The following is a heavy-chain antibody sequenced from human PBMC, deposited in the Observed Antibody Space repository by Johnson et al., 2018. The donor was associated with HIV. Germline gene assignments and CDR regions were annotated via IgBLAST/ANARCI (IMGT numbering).Heavy chain of an antibody. Sequence: VQLVESGGGVVRPGGSLRLSCAASGFTFDDYGMSWVRQAPGKGLEWVSGINWNGGSTGYADSVKGRFTISRDNAKNSLYLQMNSLRAEDTALYYCARDVYNFWSGYTNLGRYAFDIWGQGTMVTVSS. CDR2: INWNGGST. V-gene: IGHV3-20*04. J-gene: IGHJ3*02. CDR1: GFTFDDYG. CDR3: ARDVYNFWSGYTNLGRYAFDI. D-gene: IGHD3-3*01.